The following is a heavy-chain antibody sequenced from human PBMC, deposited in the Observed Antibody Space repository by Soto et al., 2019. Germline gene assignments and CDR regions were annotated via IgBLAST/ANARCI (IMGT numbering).Heavy chain of an antibody. D-gene: IGHD4-17*01. CDR2: ISSSSSTI. Sequence: EVQLVESGGGLVQPGGSLRLSCAASGFSFSTCSMNWVRQAPGKGLEWVSYISSSSSTIYYIDSVKGRFTISRDNAKNSLYLQMNSLRAEDTALYYCPRDDYGDYPPNYFDSWGQGTLVTVSS. V-gene: IGHV3-48*01. J-gene: IGHJ4*02. CDR3: PRDDYGDYPPNYFDS. CDR1: GFSFSTCS.